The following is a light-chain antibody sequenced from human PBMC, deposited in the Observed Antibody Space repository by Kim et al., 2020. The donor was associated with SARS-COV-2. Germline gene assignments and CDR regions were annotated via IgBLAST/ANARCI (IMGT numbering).Light chain of an antibody. CDR3: STRDSSGTNWV. J-gene: IGLJ3*02. CDR1: SFRNYF. CDR2: GKH. Sequence: SSELTQDPAVSVALGQTVRITCQGDSFRNYFVSWFQQKPEQAPVLVISGKHFRPAGNPDRFSGSSSGNTASLTITGAQAEDEADYNCSTRDSSGTNWVFGGGTQLTV. V-gene: IGLV3-19*01.